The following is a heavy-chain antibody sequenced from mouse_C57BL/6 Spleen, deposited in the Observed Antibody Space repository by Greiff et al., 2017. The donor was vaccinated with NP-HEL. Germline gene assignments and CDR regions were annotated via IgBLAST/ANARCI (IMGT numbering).Heavy chain of an antibody. CDR1: GYTFTSYW. V-gene: IGHV1-52*01. Sequence: QVQLQQPGAELVRPGSSVKLSCKASGYTFTSYWMHWVKQRPIQGLEWIGNIDPSDSATNSPPPFKDKATLTVDKSSSTAYMQLSSLTSEDSAVEYCARRDYYGSSYAWFGCWGQGTLVTVAA. CDR3: ARRDYYGSSYAWFGC. CDR2: IDPSDSAT. J-gene: IGHJ3*01. D-gene: IGHD1-1*01.